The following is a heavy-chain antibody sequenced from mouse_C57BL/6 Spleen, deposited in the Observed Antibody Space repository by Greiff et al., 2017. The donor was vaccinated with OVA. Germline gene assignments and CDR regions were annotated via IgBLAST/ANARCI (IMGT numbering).Heavy chain of an antibody. CDR3: RGTMVTDYFDY. V-gene: IGHV1-5*01. Sequence: DVQLQESGTVLARPGASVKMSCKTSGYTFTSYWMHWVKQRPGQGLEWIGAIYPGNSDTSYNQKFKGKAKLTAVTSASTAYMELSSLTNEDSAVYYCRGTMVTDYFDYWGQGTTLTVSS. J-gene: IGHJ2*01. CDR2: IYPGNSDT. D-gene: IGHD2-2*01. CDR1: GYTFTSYW.